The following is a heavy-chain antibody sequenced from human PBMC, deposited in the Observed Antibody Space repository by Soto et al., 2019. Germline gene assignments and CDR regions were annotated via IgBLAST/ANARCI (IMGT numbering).Heavy chain of an antibody. V-gene: IGHV3-23*01. CDR1: GFNFRKFA. Sequence: SCAASGFNFRKFAMSWVRQAPGKGLEWVSGMSERSGPPLYADSVKGRFTISRDNSKSTLYLEMNNLRPEDTAVYYCAKDQDNTDYYWIFDLWGRGTPVTVSS. CDR3: AKDQDNTDYYWIFDL. D-gene: IGHD4-17*01. CDR2: MSERSGPP. J-gene: IGHJ2*01.